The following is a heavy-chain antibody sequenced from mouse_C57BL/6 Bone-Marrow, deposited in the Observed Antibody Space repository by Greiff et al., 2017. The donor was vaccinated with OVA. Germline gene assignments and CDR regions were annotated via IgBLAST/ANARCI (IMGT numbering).Heavy chain of an antibody. D-gene: IGHD1-1*01. Sequence: QVQLQQPGAELVRPGTSVKLSCKASGYTFTSYWMHWVKQRPGQGLEWIGVLAPSDSYTNYNQKFKGKATLTVDTSSSTAYMELSSLTSEDSAVYYCAYGSSLPGFAYWGQGTLVTVSA. CDR2: LAPSDSYT. V-gene: IGHV1-59*01. CDR1: GYTFTSYW. J-gene: IGHJ3*01. CDR3: AYGSSLPGFAY.